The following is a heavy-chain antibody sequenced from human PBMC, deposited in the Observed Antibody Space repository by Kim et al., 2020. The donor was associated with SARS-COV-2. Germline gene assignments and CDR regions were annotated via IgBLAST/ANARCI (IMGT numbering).Heavy chain of an antibody. Sequence: HKSSVTITVDTSKNQYSLKLSSVTAADTAVYYCARATMITFGGVIDHFDYWGQGTLVTVSS. CDR3: ARATMITFGGVIDHFDY. V-gene: IGHV4-31*02. J-gene: IGHJ4*02. D-gene: IGHD3-16*02.